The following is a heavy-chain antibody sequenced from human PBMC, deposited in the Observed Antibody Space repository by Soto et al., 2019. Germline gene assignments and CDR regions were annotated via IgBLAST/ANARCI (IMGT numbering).Heavy chain of an antibody. J-gene: IGHJ6*02. D-gene: IGHD6-19*01. Sequence: PGGSLRLSCAASGFTFSNYALNWVRQAPGKGLQWVSVISGSGGSTNYADSVKGRFAISRDNSKNRVYLQMSSLRAEDTAVYYCAKLRGYNSDRHHTDYGMDVWGQGTAVTVSS. V-gene: IGHV3-23*01. CDR3: AKLRGYNSDRHHTDYGMDV. CDR1: GFTFSNYA. CDR2: ISGSGGST.